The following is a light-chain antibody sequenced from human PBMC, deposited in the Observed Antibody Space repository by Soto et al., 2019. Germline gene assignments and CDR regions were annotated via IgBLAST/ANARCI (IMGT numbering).Light chain of an antibody. Sequence: EIELTQSPATLSLSPGERATLSCRASQNVEGYLAWYQQKPGQAPRLLIYDASNRATGIPARFSGSGSGTDFTLTISSLEPEDFVVYYCQQRKTWPPITFGQGTRLEIK. CDR1: QNVEGY. V-gene: IGKV3-11*01. CDR2: DAS. CDR3: QQRKTWPPIT. J-gene: IGKJ5*01.